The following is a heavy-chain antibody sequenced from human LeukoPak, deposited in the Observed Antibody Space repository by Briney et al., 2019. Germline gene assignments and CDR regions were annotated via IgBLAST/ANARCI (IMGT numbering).Heavy chain of an antibody. CDR1: RFTFSSYA. CDR3: ASRYSSSWYVLDY. J-gene: IGHJ4*02. D-gene: IGHD6-13*01. CDR2: ITGGGGQT. V-gene: IGHV3-23*01. Sequence: GGSLRLSCAASRFTFSSYAMSWVRQAPGKGLEWVSGITGGGGQTYYADSVKGRFTISRDNSKSTLYLQMNSLRAEDTAVYYCASRYSSSWYVLDYWGQGTLVTVSS.